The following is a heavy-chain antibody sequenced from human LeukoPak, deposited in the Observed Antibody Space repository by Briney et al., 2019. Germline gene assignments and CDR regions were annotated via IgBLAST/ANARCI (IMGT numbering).Heavy chain of an antibody. D-gene: IGHD2-2*01. CDR2: IVVGSGNT. CDR1: GFTFTSSA. CDR3: AGYCSSTSCPPR. J-gene: IGHJ4*02. Sequence: ASVKVSSKASGFTFTSSAVQWVRQARGQRLEWIGWIVVGSGNTNYAQKFQERVTITRDMSTSTAYMELSSLRSEDTAVYYCAGYCSSTSCPPRWGQGTLVTVSS. V-gene: IGHV1-58*01.